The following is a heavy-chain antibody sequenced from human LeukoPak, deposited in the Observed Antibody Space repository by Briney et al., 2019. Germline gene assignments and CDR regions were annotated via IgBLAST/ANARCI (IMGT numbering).Heavy chain of an antibody. CDR3: ARQRIWFGGLFDY. D-gene: IGHD3-10*01. Sequence: SETLSLTCTVPGGSVSNYYWSWIRQSPGKGLEWIGYIYYTETSYNPSLKSRVTISADTSKNQFSLKLSSVTAADTAVYYCARQRIWFGGLFDYWGQGTLVTVSS. CDR1: GGSVSNYY. V-gene: IGHV4-59*08. CDR2: IYYTET. J-gene: IGHJ4*02.